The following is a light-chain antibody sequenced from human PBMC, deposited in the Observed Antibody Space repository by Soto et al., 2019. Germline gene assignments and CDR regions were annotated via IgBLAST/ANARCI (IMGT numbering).Light chain of an antibody. CDR2: EGS. V-gene: IGLV2-23*01. CDR3: CSYAGSSTAVL. CDR1: SSDVGSYNL. Sequence: QSALTQPASVSGSPGQSITISCTGTSSDVGSYNLVSWYQQHPGKATKLMIYEGSKRPSGVSNRFSGSKSGNTASLTISGLQAEDEADYYCCSYAGSSTAVLFGGGTKVTVL. J-gene: IGLJ2*01.